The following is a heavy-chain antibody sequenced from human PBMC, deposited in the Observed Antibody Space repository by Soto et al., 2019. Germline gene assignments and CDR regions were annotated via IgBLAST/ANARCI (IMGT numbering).Heavy chain of an antibody. CDR2: INTSGGNP. J-gene: IGHJ6*02. V-gene: IGHV1-46*01. CDR1: GYTFTIYY. D-gene: IGHD6-25*01. Sequence: ASVNVSCKAFGYTFTIYYIHWVRQAPGQGLEWMGVINTSGGNPTYAQKFQDRVTMTRDTSTSTVYMELSSLRSEDTAVYYCARGGRHSDYYYYYGMDVWGQGTTVTVSS. CDR3: ARGGRHSDYYYYYGMDV.